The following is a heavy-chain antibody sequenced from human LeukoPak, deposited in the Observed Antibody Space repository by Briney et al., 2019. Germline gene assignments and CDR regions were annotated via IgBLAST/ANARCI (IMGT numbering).Heavy chain of an antibody. CDR2: ISGSGGST. D-gene: IGHD3-10*01. V-gene: IGHV3-23*01. Sequence: GGSLRLSCAASGFTFSSYAMSWVRQAPGKGLEWVSAISGSGGSTCYADSVKGRFTISRDNSKNTLYLQMNSLRAEDTAVYYCAKGSKWFGEAPFDYWGQGTLVTVSS. J-gene: IGHJ4*02. CDR3: AKGSKWFGEAPFDY. CDR1: GFTFSSYA.